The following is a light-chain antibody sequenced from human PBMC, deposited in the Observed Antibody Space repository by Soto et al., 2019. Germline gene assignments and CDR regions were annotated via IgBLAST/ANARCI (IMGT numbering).Light chain of an antibody. V-gene: IGKV1-5*03. J-gene: IGKJ4*01. CDR1: QSISTW. CDR3: XXXXXYPLT. CDR2: KAS. Sequence: DIQMTQSPSTLSASVGDRVTITCRASQSISTWLAWYQQKPGKAPKFLIQKASTLESGVPSRFSGSGSGTEFTLTIXXXQXXXXXXXXXXXXXXYPLTFGGGTKVEIK.